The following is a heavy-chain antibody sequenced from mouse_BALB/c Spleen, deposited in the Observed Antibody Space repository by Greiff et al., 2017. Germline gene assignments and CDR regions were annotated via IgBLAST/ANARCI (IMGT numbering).Heavy chain of an antibody. D-gene: IGHD1-1*01. Sequence: EVQLVESGGGLVKPGGSLKLSCAASGFTFSSYAMSWVRQTPETRLEWVATISSGGSYTYYPDSVKGRFTISRDNAKNTLYLQMSSLRSEDTAMYYCARRDYYGSTSYWYFDVWGAGTTVTVAS. J-gene: IGHJ1*01. V-gene: IGHV5-9-3*01. CDR2: ISSGGSYT. CDR1: GFTFSSYA. CDR3: ARRDYYGSTSYWYFDV.